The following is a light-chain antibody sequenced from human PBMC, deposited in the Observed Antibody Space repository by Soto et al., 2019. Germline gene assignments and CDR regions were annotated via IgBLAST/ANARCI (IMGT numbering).Light chain of an antibody. Sequence: DIVMTQSPLSLPVTPGEPASISCRSSQSLLHSYGDNYLDWYLQKPGQSPQLLIYLGSNRASGVPDRFSGSGSGTDFTLKISRVEAEDVGVYYCMQALQTPYTFGQGTKLEI. J-gene: IGKJ2*01. CDR2: LGS. CDR1: QSLLHSYGDNY. V-gene: IGKV2-28*01. CDR3: MQALQTPYT.